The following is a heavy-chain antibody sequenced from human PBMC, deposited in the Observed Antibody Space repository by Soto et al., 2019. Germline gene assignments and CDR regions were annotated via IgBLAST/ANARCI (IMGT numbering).Heavy chain of an antibody. CDR2: IKSKTDGGTT. Sequence: PGGSLRLSCAASGFTFSNAWMSWVRQAPGKGLEWVGRIKSKTDGGTTDYAAPVKGRFTISRDDSKNALYLQMNSLKTEDTAIYYCAKGRFTMIVVDLDYWGQGTPVTVSS. CDR1: GFTFSNAW. CDR3: AKGRFTMIVVDLDY. V-gene: IGHV3-15*01. D-gene: IGHD3-22*01. J-gene: IGHJ4*02.